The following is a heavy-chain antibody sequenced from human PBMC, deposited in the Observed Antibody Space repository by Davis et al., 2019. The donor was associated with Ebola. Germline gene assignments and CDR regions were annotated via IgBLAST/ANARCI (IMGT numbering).Heavy chain of an antibody. CDR1: GFTFSDYY. CDR2: ISSSGSTV. J-gene: IGHJ3*02. Sequence: PGGSLRLSCAASGFTFSDYYMSWIRQAPGKGLEWVSYISSSGSTVYYADSVKGRFTISRDNAKNSLYLQMNSLRAEDTAVYYCARASYYYDSSEDAFDIWGQGTMVTVSS. V-gene: IGHV3-11*01. D-gene: IGHD3-22*01. CDR3: ARASYYYDSSEDAFDI.